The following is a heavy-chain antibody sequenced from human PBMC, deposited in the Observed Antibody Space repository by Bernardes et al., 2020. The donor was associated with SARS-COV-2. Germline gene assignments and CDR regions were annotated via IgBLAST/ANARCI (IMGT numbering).Heavy chain of an antibody. D-gene: IGHD5-12*01. CDR2: IFSNSEK. Sequence: SGVTLSKPTETRTLTCPVSLFSLSAARMGVSWIRQPPGKALEWLAHIFSNSEKSYSTSRKSRLDISKDTSKIQVVLTMTNMDPVDTANYYCARIRVVSGYYYYSTSGMDVWGKGTTVTVPS. V-gene: IGHV2-26*01. J-gene: IGHJ6*04. CDR3: ARIRVVSGYYYYSTSGMDV. CDR1: LFSLSAARMG.